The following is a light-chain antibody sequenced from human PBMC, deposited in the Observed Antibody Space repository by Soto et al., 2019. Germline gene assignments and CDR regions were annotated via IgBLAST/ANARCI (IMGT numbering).Light chain of an antibody. CDR2: EVS. J-gene: IGLJ1*01. CDR1: TSDVGAYNY. V-gene: IGLV2-14*01. Sequence: QSVLTQPASVSGSPGQSITISCTGSTSDVGAYNYVSWYKHHPGQAPQLMIYEVSNRPSGVSNRFSGSKSGNTASLTISGLQADDEGDYYCSSKTSGSSPFVFGTGTKLTVL. CDR3: SSKTSGSSPFV.